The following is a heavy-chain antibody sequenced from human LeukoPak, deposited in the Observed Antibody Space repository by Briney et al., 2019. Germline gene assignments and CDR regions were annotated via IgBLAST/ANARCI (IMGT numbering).Heavy chain of an antibody. CDR2: IYYSGST. D-gene: IGHD6-6*01. Sequence: PAETLSLTCTVSGGSISSYYWSWLRQPPGKGLEWLGYIYYSGSTNYNPSLKSRVTISVDTSKNQFSLKLSSVTAADTAVYYCARNIAARPPYFDYWGQGTLVTVSS. V-gene: IGHV4-59*08. CDR1: GGSISSYY. J-gene: IGHJ4*02. CDR3: ARNIAARPPYFDY.